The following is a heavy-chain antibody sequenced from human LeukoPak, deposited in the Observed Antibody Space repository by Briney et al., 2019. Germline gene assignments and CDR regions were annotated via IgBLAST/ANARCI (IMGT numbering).Heavy chain of an antibody. CDR2: IYYSGST. J-gene: IGHJ4*02. D-gene: IGHD3-9*01. CDR1: GGSISSSSYY. Sequence: SETLSLTCTVPGGSISSSSYYWGWIRQPPGKGLEWIGSIYYSGSTYYNPSLKSRVTISVDTSKNQFSLKLSSVTAADTVFYYWPKTAYDILTGYYNVDYWGQGTLVTVSS. V-gene: IGHV4-39*01. CDR3: PKTAYDILTGYYNVDY.